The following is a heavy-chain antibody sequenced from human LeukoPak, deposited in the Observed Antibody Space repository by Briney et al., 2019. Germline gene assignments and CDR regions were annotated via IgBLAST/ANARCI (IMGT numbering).Heavy chain of an antibody. CDR3: ARAHNAGYSYGYLHY. D-gene: IGHD5-18*01. CDR2: ISSSSSYI. J-gene: IGHJ4*02. Sequence: GGSLRLSCVASGFTFRTYSMNWVRQAPGKGLEWVSSISSSSSYIYYADSVKGRFTISRDNAKNSLYLQMNSLRAEDTAVYYCARAHNAGYSYGYLHYWGQGTLVTVSS. V-gene: IGHV3-21*01. CDR1: GFTFRTYS.